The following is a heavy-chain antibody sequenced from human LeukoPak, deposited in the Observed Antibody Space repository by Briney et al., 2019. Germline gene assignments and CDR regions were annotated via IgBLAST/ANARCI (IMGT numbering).Heavy chain of an antibody. CDR1: GFTFSSYS. CDR3: ARGVSIAAATPKGDY. D-gene: IGHD2-15*01. Sequence: KPGGSLRLSCAASGFTFSSYSMNWVRQAPGKGLEWVSSISSSSSYIYYADSVKGRFTISRDNAKNSLYLQMNSLRAEDTAVYYCARGVSIAAATPKGDYWGQGTLVTVSS. J-gene: IGHJ4*02. CDR2: ISSSSSYI. V-gene: IGHV3-21*01.